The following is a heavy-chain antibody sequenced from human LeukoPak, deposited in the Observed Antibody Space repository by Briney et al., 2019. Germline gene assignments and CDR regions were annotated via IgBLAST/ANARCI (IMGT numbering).Heavy chain of an antibody. Sequence: GGSLRLSCAASGFTFSSYSMNWVRQAPGKGLEWVSSISSTSSYVYYADSLKGRFTISRDNAKNSLYLQMNSLRAEDTAVYYCAKADGDKPFDYWGQGTLVTVSS. CDR3: AKADGDKPFDY. D-gene: IGHD4-17*01. CDR1: GFTFSSYS. V-gene: IGHV3-21*01. CDR2: ISSTSSYV. J-gene: IGHJ4*02.